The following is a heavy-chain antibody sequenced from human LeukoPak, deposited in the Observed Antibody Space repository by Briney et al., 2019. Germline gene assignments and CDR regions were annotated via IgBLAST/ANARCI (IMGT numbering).Heavy chain of an antibody. J-gene: IGHJ4*02. V-gene: IGHV4-34*01. Sequence: SETLSLTCAVYGGSFSGYYWSWIRQPPGKGLEWIGEINHSGSTNYNPSLKSRVTISVDTSENQFSLKLSSVTAADTAVYYCARGKKHYYGSGSYSLHFDYWGQGTLVTVSS. CDR1: GGSFSGYY. CDR2: INHSGST. CDR3: ARGKKHYYGSGSYSLHFDY. D-gene: IGHD3-10*01.